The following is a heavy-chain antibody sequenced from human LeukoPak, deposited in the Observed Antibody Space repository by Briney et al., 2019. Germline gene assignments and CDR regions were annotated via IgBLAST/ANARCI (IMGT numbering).Heavy chain of an antibody. Sequence: GGSLRLSCAASGFTFSNAWMSWVRQAPGKGLEWVGRIKSKTDGGTTDYAAPVKGRFTISRDDSKNTPYLQMNSLKTEDTAVYYCTTDPYGYIAVAGTATFDYWGQGTLVTVSS. CDR1: GFTFSNAW. J-gene: IGHJ4*02. D-gene: IGHD6-19*01. V-gene: IGHV3-15*01. CDR3: TTDPYGYIAVAGTATFDY. CDR2: IKSKTDGGTT.